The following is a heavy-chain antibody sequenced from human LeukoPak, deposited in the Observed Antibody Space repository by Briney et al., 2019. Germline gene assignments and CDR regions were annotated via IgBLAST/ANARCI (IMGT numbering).Heavy chain of an antibody. CDR1: GYTFTGYY. J-gene: IGHJ4*02. D-gene: IGHD2-2*01. CDR3: ARDARRGYCSSTSCPQVY. V-gene: IGHV1-2*02. CDR2: INPNSGGT. Sequence: ASVKVSCKASGYTFTGYYMHWVRQAPGQGLEWMGWINPNSGGTNYAQKFQGRVTMTRDTSISTAYMELSRLRSDDTAVYYCARDARRGYCSSTSCPQVYWGQGTLVTVSS.